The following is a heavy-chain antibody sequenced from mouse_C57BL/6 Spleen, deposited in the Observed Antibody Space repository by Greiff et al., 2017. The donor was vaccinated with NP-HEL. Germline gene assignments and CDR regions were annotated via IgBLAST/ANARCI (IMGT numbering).Heavy chain of an antibody. V-gene: IGHV5-6*01. CDR3: ARREYYYGDYYAMDY. Sequence: EVQGVESGGDLVKPGGSLKLSCAASGFTFSSYGMSWVRQTPDKRLEWVATISSGGSYTYYPDSVKGRFTISRDNAKNTLYLQMSSLKSEDTAMYYCARREYYYGDYYAMDYWGQGTSVTVSS. CDR1: GFTFSSYG. CDR2: ISSGGSYT. D-gene: IGHD1-1*01. J-gene: IGHJ4*01.